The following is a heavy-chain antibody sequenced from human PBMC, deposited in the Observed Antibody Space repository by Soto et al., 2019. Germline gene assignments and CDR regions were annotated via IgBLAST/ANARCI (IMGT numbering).Heavy chain of an antibody. Sequence: GGSLRLSCAASGFTSTRYSMNWVRQAPGKGLEWVSSISSTTNYIYYGDSMKGRFTISRDNAKNSLYLEMNSLRAEDTAVYYCARESEDLTSNFDYWGQGTLVTVSS. CDR3: ARESEDLTSNFDY. V-gene: IGHV3-21*06. CDR1: GFTSTRYS. J-gene: IGHJ4*02. CDR2: ISSTTNYI.